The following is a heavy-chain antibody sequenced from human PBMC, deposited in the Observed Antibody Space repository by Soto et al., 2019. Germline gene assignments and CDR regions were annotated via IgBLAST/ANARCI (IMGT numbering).Heavy chain of an antibody. D-gene: IGHD7-27*01. Sequence: KPSETLSLTCNVSGGSVSSVKYFWSWIRQPPGKGLEWIAYIYNNGNTNYNPSLKRRATISVDTSKNQFSLKRTSVTAADSAVYSCARTVMPVGNLAAFDHWGQGVLVTVSS. V-gene: IGHV4-61*01. CDR3: ARTVMPVGNLAAFDH. CDR1: GGSVSSVKYF. J-gene: IGHJ4*02. CDR2: IYNNGNT.